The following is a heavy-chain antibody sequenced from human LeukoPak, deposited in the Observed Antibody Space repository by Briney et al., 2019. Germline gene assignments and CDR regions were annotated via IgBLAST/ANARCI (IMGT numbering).Heavy chain of an antibody. CDR1: GFTFSSYS. J-gene: IGHJ4*02. V-gene: IGHV3-23*01. CDR2: ISGSGDNT. D-gene: IGHD3-22*01. CDR3: AKGSYYDSSGSFYFDY. Sequence: GGSLRLSCAASGFTFSSYSMNWVRQAPGKGLEWVSGISGSGDNTYYADSVKGRFTISRDNSKNTLYVQVNSLGTEDTAAYYCAKGSYYDSSGSFYFDYWGQGTLVTVSS.